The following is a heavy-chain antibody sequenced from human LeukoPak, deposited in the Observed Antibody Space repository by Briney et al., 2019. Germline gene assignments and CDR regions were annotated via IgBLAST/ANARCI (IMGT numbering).Heavy chain of an antibody. Sequence: PGGTLRLSCAATGFTFSSYGMSWVRQTPGKGLEWVSSISGSGGSTYYADSVKRRFTLSRDNTKNTLYLQMNSLRAEDTAAYYCAKAKYYYDSSGYYPWGQGTLVTVSS. D-gene: IGHD3-22*01. J-gene: IGHJ5*02. CDR1: GFTFSSYG. V-gene: IGHV3-23*01. CDR2: ISGSGGST. CDR3: AKAKYYYDSSGYYP.